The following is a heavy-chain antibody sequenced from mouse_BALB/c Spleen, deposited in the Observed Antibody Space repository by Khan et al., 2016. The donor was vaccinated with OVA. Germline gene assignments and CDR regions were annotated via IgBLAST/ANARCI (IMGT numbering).Heavy chain of an antibody. D-gene: IGHD1-1*01. CDR3: ARGALYYGRGKNAWFAY. V-gene: IGHV9-3-1*01. CDR2: INTYTGEP. Sequence: QIQLVQSGPELKKPGETVKISCKASGYIFTNYGMNWVKQAPGQGLKWMGWINTYTGEPTYADDFRGRFAFSLETSASTAYLQINNLKNEDTATYFCARGALYYGRGKNAWFAYGGQGTLVTVSA. CDR1: GYIFTNYG. J-gene: IGHJ3*01.